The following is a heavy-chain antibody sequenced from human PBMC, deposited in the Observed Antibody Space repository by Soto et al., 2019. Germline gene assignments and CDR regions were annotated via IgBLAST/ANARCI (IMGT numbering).Heavy chain of an antibody. V-gene: IGHV3-21*01. D-gene: IGHD2-2*01. J-gene: IGHJ4*02. CDR3: ARALFGSSWALDY. CDR1: GFTFSSYS. CDR2: ISSSSSYI. Sequence: GGSLRLSCAASGFTFSSYSMNWVCQAPGKGLEWVSSISSSSSYIYYADSVKGRFTISRDNAKNSLYLQMNSLRAEDTAVYYCARALFGSSWALDYWGQGTLVTVSS.